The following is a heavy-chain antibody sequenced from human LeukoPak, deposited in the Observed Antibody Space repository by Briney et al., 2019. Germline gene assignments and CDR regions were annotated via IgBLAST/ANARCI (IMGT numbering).Heavy chain of an antibody. V-gene: IGHV4-34*01. CDR2: INHSGST. Sequence: SETLSLTCAVYGGSFSGYYWSWIRQPPGKGLEWIGEINHSGSTNYNPSLKSRVTISVDTSKNQFSLKLSSVTAADTAVYYCARGPKLLWFGANHNWFDPWGQGTLVTVSS. J-gene: IGHJ5*02. CDR1: GGSFSGYY. CDR3: ARGPKLLWFGANHNWFDP. D-gene: IGHD3-10*01.